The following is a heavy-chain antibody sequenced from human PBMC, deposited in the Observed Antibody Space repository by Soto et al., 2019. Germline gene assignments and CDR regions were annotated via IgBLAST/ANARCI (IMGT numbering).Heavy chain of an antibody. CDR2: INPNSGGT. D-gene: IGHD6-13*01. J-gene: IGHJ6*02. CDR1: GYTFTGYY. V-gene: IGHV1-2*04. Sequence: QVQLVQSGAEVKKPGASEKVSCKASGYTFTGYYMHWVRQAPGQGLEWMGWINPNSGGTNYAQKFQGWVTMTRDTSISTAYMELSRLRSDDTAVYYCAREGGYSSPDYYYYGMDVWGQGTTVTVSS. CDR3: AREGGYSSPDYYYYGMDV.